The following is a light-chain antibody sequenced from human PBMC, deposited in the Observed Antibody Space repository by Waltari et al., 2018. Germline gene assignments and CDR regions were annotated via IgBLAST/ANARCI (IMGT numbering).Light chain of an antibody. CDR3: QHYVSLPVT. CDR2: GTS. V-gene: IGKV3-20*01. J-gene: IGKJ1*01. Sequence: EILLTQSPGTLSLSPGEGATLSCRASQSVGRSLAWYQQKPGQPPRLLIFGTSNRATGIPDRFSGGGSGTDLSLTITRLEPEDVAVYYCQHYVSLPVTFGQGTKVEIK. CDR1: QSVGRS.